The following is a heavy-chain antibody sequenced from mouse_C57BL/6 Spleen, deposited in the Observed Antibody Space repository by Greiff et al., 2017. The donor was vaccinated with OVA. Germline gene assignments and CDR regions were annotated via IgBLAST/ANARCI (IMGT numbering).Heavy chain of an antibody. D-gene: IGHD3-3*01. J-gene: IGHJ4*01. Sequence: QVQLQQPGAELVKPGASVKMSCKASGYTFTSYWITWVKQRPGQGLEWIGDIYPGSGSTNYNEKFKGKATLTVDTSSSTAYMQLSSLTSEDSAVXYYARANDGDSDEGADAMDYWGQGTSVTVSS. V-gene: IGHV1-55*01. CDR1: GYTFTSYW. CDR3: ARANDGDSDEGADAMDY. CDR2: IYPGSGST.